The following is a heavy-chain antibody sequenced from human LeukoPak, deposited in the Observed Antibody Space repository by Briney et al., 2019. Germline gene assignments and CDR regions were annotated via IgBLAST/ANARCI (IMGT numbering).Heavy chain of an antibody. Sequence: SETLSLTCTVPGGSISSGSYYWSWIRQPAGKGLEWIGRIYTSGSTNYNPSLKSRVTISVDTSKNQFSLKLSSVTAADTAVYYCATTPQRGYSYGWGTDAFDIWGQGTMVTVSS. CDR2: IYTSGST. J-gene: IGHJ3*02. CDR1: GGSISSGSYY. V-gene: IGHV4-61*02. D-gene: IGHD5-18*01. CDR3: ATTPQRGYSYGWGTDAFDI.